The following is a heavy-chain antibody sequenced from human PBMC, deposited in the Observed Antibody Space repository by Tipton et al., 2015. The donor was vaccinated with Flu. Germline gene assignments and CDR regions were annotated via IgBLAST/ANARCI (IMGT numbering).Heavy chain of an antibody. J-gene: IGHJ4*02. V-gene: IGHV3-48*03. CDR1: GFTFSSYE. CDR3: ASTYLGSMVGASNFGS. CDR2: ISSSGSTI. Sequence: SLRLSCAASGFTFSSYEMNWVRQAPGKGLEWVSYISSSGSTIYYADSVKGRFTISRDNAKNSLYLQMNSLRAEDTAVYYCASTYLGSMVGASNFGSWGQAAPVTVSS. D-gene: IGHD3-10*01.